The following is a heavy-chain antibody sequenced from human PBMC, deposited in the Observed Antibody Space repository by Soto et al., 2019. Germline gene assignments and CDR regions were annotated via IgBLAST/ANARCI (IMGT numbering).Heavy chain of an antibody. D-gene: IGHD5-18*01. CDR3: ARREDTVLALEY. CDR2: IIPVFGTT. Sequence: SVKVSFKDSGGLFSSFAISWVRQAPGQGLEWMGGIIPVFGTTNYAQKFQGQVTISADKSISTAYLQWSSLKASDTAMYYCARREDTVLALEYWGQGTLVTVSS. V-gene: IGHV1-69*06. CDR1: GGLFSSFA. J-gene: IGHJ4*02.